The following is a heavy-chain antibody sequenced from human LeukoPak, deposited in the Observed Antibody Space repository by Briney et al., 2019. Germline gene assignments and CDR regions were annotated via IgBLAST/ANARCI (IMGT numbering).Heavy chain of an antibody. V-gene: IGHV3-53*01. CDR1: GFTVSSNY. CDR2: IYSGGST. Sequence: GGSLRLSCAASGFTVSSNYMSWVRQAPGKGLEWVSVIYSGGSTYYADSVKGRFTISRDNSKNTLYPQMNSLRAEDTAVYYCAKDIDFIAVAGHFDYWGQGTLVTVSS. CDR3: AKDIDFIAVAGHFDY. D-gene: IGHD6-19*01. J-gene: IGHJ4*02.